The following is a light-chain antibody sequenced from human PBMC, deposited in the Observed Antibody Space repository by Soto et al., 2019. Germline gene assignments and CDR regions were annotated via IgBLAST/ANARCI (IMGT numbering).Light chain of an antibody. J-gene: IGKJ1*01. CDR2: WAS. CDR1: QSVLYTSNNKNY. Sequence: SRDCVPVPLGARPTITCKSSQSVLYTSNNKNYLAWYQQKPGQSPKLLIYWASTRESGVPDRFSGSGSATDFTLTISSLQAEDVAGYYCQLYSIHPSTFGQGTKVDIK. CDR3: QLYSIHPST. V-gene: IGKV4-1*01.